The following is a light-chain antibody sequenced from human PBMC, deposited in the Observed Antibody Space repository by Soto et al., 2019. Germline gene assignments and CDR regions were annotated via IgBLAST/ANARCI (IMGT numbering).Light chain of an antibody. CDR3: QQRSNWLT. V-gene: IGKV3-11*01. J-gene: IGKJ2*01. CDR1: QSVSSY. CDR2: DAS. Sequence: EIVLTQSPATLSLSPGERATLSCRASQSVSSYLAWYQQNPGQAPRLLIYDASNRATGIPARFSGSGSGTDFTLTISGLEPEDFAVYYCQQRSNWLTFGQGTKLEIK.